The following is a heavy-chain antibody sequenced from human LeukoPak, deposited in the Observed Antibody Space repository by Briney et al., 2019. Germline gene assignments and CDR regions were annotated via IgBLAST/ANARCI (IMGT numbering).Heavy chain of an antibody. CDR2: INNDGSST. J-gene: IGHJ4*02. CDR3: AKESGSGSYLERYFDY. CDR1: GYSFSNYW. D-gene: IGHD1-26*01. V-gene: IGHV3-74*01. Sequence: GGSLILSCAASGYSFSNYWMHWVRQAPGKGLVWVSHINNDGSSTNYADSVKGRFTISRDNSKNMLYLQMNSLRAEDTAVYYCAKESGSGSYLERYFDYWGQGTLVTVSS.